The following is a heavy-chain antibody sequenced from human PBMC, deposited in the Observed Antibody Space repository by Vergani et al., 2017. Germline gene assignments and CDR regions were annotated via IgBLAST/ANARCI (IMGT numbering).Heavy chain of an antibody. D-gene: IGHD3-22*01. J-gene: IGHJ3*02. V-gene: IGHV3-33*01. CDR1: GFTFSSYG. CDR2: IWYDGSNK. Sequence: QVQLVESGGGVVQPGRSLRLSCAASGFTFSSYGMHWVRQAPGKGLEWVAVIWYDGSNKYYADSVKGRFTISRDNSKNTLYLQMNSLRAEDTAVYYCARDLGYYYDSSGPTNAFDIWGQGTMVTVSS. CDR3: ARDLGYYYDSSGPTNAFDI.